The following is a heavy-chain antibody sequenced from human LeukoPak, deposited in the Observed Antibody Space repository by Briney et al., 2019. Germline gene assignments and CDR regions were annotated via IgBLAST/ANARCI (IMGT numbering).Heavy chain of an antibody. CDR3: ARDDNYGIFVNVDY. CDR1: GYTFNGYY. D-gene: IGHD4-11*01. V-gene: IGHV1-2*02. CDR2: INPSSGDT. Sequence: GASVKVSFKASGYTFNGYYMHWVRQAPGQGLEWMGWINPSSGDTNYSQKFQGRVTLTTDTSTSTAYMELSSLRSDDTAVYYCARDDNYGIFVNVDYWGQGTLVTVSS. J-gene: IGHJ4*02.